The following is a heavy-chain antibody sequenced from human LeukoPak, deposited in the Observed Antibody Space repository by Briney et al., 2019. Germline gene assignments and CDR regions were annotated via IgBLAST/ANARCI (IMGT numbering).Heavy chain of an antibody. CDR3: TEGARDY. CDR1: GFTFGDYA. V-gene: IGHV3-49*04. J-gene: IGHJ4*02. CDR2: IRSRAYGGTT. Sequence: GGSLRLSCTASGFTFGDYAMSWVRQAPGKGLEWVGFIRSRAYGGTTEYAASVKGRFTISRDDSKSIAYLQMNSLKTEDTAVYYCTEGARDYWGQGTLVTVSS. D-gene: IGHD1-26*01.